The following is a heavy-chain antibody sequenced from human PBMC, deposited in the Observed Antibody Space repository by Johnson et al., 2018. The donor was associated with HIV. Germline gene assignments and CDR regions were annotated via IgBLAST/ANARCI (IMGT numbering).Heavy chain of an antibody. J-gene: IGHJ3*02. CDR2: ISNDGSNK. CDR1: GFTFASCA. Sequence: VQLVESGGGLVQPGGSLRLSCTDSGFTFASCAMSWVRQAPGTGLEWVAVISNDGSNKYYAQSVKGRFTISRDNSKNSLHLQMNSLRAEDTALYYCARDNSGSDAFDIWGQGTMVTVSS. D-gene: IGHD1-26*01. V-gene: IGHV3-30*04. CDR3: ARDNSGSDAFDI.